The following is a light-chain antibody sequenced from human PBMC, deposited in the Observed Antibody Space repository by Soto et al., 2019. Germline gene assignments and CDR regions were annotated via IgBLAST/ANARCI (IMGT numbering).Light chain of an antibody. CDR1: QSITEK. CDR3: QQYSNWPLT. V-gene: IGKV3-15*01. Sequence: IVMTESTDTLSVSPGERATLACRASQSITEKVVWYQQKPGQAPSLLIYGASTRATGIPARFSGSGSGTEFTLTINSLQSEDFAVYYCQQYSNWPLTFGGGTKVDIK. CDR2: GAS. J-gene: IGKJ4*01.